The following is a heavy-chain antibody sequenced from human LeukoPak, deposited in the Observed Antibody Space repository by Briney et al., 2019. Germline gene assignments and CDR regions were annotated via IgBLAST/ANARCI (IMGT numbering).Heavy chain of an antibody. CDR2: INPSGGST. CDR1: GCTFTSYY. V-gene: IGHV1-46*01. Sequence: ASVKVSCKASGCTFTSYYMHWVRQAPGQGLEWMGIINPSGGSTSSAQKFQGRVTMTRDTSTSTVYMELSSLRSEDTAVYYCARIKGAYCSGGSCYYPANYYYGMDVWGQGTTVTVSS. CDR3: ARIKGAYCSGGSCYYPANYYYGMDV. J-gene: IGHJ6*02. D-gene: IGHD2-15*01.